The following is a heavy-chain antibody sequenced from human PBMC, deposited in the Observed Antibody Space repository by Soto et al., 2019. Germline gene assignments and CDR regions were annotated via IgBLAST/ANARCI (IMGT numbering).Heavy chain of an antibody. J-gene: IGHJ4*02. CDR3: ALSSSKQLVPLFDY. CDR1: GYTFTGYY. V-gene: IGHV1-2*04. CDR2: INPNSGGT. D-gene: IGHD6-6*01. Sequence: GASVKVSCKASGYTFTGYYMHWVRQAPGQGLEWMGWINPNSGGTNYAQKFQGWVTMTRDTSISTAYMELSRLRSDDTAVYYCALSSSKQLVPLFDYWGQGTLVTVSS.